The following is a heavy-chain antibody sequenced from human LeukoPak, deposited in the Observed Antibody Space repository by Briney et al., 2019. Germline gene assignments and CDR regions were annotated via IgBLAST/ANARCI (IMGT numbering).Heavy chain of an antibody. J-gene: IGHJ4*02. V-gene: IGHV4-34*01. D-gene: IGHD1-26*01. Sequence: SETLSLTCAVYGRPFSGYYWTWIRQTPGKGLEWIGEINHSGITDYNPSLRSRVTISVDTSKNQFSLKLSSVTAADTAVYYCARAGRVGATSYYFDYWGQGTLVTVSS. CDR1: GRPFSGYY. CDR3: ARAGRVGATSYYFDY. CDR2: INHSGIT.